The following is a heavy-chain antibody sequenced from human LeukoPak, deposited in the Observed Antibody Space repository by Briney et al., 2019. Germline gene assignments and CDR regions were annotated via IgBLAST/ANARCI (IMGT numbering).Heavy chain of an antibody. V-gene: IGHV3-20*04. CDR1: GFTFDDYA. J-gene: IGHJ3*02. D-gene: IGHD1-26*01. CDR2: LNWNGGNT. CDR3: ARDPTSSWETAFDI. Sequence: GGSLRLSCEASGFTFDDYAMSWVRQVPGKGLEWVSGLNWNGGNTTYADSVKGRFTIYRDNAKNSLYLQMNSLRAEDTAVYYCARDPTSSWETAFDIWGQGTMVIVSS.